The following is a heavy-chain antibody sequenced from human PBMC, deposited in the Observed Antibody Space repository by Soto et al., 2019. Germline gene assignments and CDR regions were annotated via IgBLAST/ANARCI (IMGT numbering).Heavy chain of an antibody. J-gene: IGHJ4*02. CDR1: GFTFSSYA. D-gene: IGHD6-19*01. V-gene: IGHV3-23*01. Sequence: EVQLLESGGGLLQPGGSLRLSCAASGFTFSSYAMNWVRQAPGKGLEWVSVISGSGDSTYYADSVKGRFTISRDNSKNTLYLQMNSLRAEDTAVYYCARRSSGWYFDYWGQGTLVTVSS. CDR2: ISGSGDST. CDR3: ARRSSGWYFDY.